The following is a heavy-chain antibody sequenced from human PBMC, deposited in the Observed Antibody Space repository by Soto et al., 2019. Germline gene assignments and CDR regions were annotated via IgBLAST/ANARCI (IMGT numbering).Heavy chain of an antibody. J-gene: IGHJ5*02. V-gene: IGHV4-34*01. CDR1: GGSFSGYY. CDR2: INHSGST. D-gene: IGHD3-10*01. CDR3: ARGQHYYGSGSYYWFDP. Sequence: SETLSLTCAVYGGSFSGYYWSWIRQPPGKGLEWIGEINHSGSTNYNPSLKSRVTISVDTSKNQFSLKLSSVTAADTAVYYCARGQHYYGSGSYYWFDPWGQGTLVTVSS.